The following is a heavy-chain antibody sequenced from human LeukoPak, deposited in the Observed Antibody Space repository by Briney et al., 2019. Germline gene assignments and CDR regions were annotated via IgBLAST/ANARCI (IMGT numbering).Heavy chain of an antibody. D-gene: IGHD6-19*01. V-gene: IGHV3-23*01. CDR1: GFTLSSYA. CDR3: ASRAVVGYYYFDY. J-gene: IGHJ4*02. CDR2: ISDTGNT. Sequence: GGSLRLSCAASGFTLSSYAMSWVRQAPGKGLEWVSAISDTGNTYHADSVKGRFTISRDNSKNTLYLQMNSLRAEDTAVYYCASRAVVGYYYFDYWGQGTLVTVSS.